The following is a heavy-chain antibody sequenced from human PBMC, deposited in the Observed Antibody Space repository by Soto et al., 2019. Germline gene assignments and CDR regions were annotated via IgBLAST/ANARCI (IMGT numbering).Heavy chain of an antibody. D-gene: IGHD7-27*01. CDR2: VTPRNGDT. J-gene: IGHJ4*02. V-gene: IGHV1-8*02. Sequence: QVQLVQSGAEMKKPGASVKVSCKASGYTFTSYDINWVRQAAGQGPEWMGSVTPRNGDTAFAQKYPGRVPGNSNTPLGTVYMGLSSLRSDDTAVFYCARGGAYWGRRNYFDHRGQGTLVTVSP. CDR3: ARGGAYWGRRNYFDH. CDR1: GYTFTSYD.